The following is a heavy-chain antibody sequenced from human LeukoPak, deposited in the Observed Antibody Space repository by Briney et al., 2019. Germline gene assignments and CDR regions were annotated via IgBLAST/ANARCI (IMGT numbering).Heavy chain of an antibody. CDR1: GYTFTSYD. J-gene: IGHJ5*02. CDR3: ARYLRRLTRFDP. D-gene: IGHD1-14*01. V-gene: IGHV1-8*03. CDR2: MNPNSGNT. Sequence: ASVKVSCKASGYTFTSYDINWVRQATGQGLEWMGWMNPNSGNTGYAQKFQGRVTITRNTSISTAYMELSSLRSEDTAVYYCARYLRRLTRFDPWGQGTLVTVSS.